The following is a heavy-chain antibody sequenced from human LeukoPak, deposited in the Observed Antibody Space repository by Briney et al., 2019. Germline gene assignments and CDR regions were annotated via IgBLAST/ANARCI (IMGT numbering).Heavy chain of an antibody. CDR3: VRGLLECVRLETYYFDY. Sequence: AESLRLSCAASGFTFNKYCMTWVRQPPGKGLEWVATVKTDGSQKYYLDSVKGRFSISRDNANNSLYLQMNSLRADDTATYYCVRGLLECVRLETYYFDYWGQGTLVTVSS. V-gene: IGHV3-7*01. J-gene: IGHJ4*02. CDR2: VKTDGSQK. CDR1: GFTFNKYC. D-gene: IGHD3-3*01.